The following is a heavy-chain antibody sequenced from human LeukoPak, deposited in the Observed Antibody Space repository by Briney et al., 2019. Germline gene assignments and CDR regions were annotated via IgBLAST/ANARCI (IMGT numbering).Heavy chain of an antibody. Sequence: GGSLRLSCAASGFTFSSYAMSWVRQAPGKGLEWVSAISGSGGSTYYADSVKGRFTISRDNSKNTLYLQMNSLRAEATAVYYCAKPTRGYSGYAWDYWGQGTLVTVSS. CDR2: ISGSGGST. J-gene: IGHJ4*02. CDR1: GFTFSSYA. V-gene: IGHV3-23*01. D-gene: IGHD5-12*01. CDR3: AKPTRGYSGYAWDY.